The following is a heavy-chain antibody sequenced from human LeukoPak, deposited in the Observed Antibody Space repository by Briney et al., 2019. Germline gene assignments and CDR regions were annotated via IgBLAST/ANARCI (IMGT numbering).Heavy chain of an antibody. CDR1: GFTFSSYS. CDR3: ASMTMVRGVKKTGFDY. D-gene: IGHD3-10*01. V-gene: IGHV3-48*02. CDR2: ISSSSSTI. J-gene: IGHJ4*02. Sequence: GGSLRLSCAASGFTFSSYSMNWVRQAPGKGLEWVSYISSSSSTIYYADSVKGRFTISRDNAKNSLYLQTNSLRDEDTAVYYCASMTMVRGVKKTGFDYWGQGTLVTVSS.